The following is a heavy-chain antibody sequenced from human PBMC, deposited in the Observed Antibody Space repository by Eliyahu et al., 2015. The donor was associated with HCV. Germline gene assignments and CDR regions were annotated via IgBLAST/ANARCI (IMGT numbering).Heavy chain of an antibody. Sequence: QVQLQESGPGLVKPSETLXLTCRVSGASINSFXCXWXRQPAGKGLEWLGRVSATEGTNYGPSFKGRLTMSVDTSKNEVSLRLTSVTAADTAVYYCARETEQIRSMWGVHFDSWGQGTLVTVSS. J-gene: IGHJ4*02. D-gene: IGHD3-16*01. CDR3: ARETEQIRSMWGVHFDS. CDR2: VSATEGT. CDR1: GASINSFX. V-gene: IGHV4-4*07.